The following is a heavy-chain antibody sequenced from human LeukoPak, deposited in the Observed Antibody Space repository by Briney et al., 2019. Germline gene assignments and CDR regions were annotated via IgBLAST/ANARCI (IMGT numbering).Heavy chain of an antibody. CDR3: ARDNIVVVAATKAYYFDY. D-gene: IGHD2-15*01. V-gene: IGHV4-39*07. CDR1: GGSISSSSYY. Sequence: SETLSLTCTVSGGSISSSSYYWGWIRQPPGKGLEWIGYIYHSGSTYYNPSLKSRVTISVDTSKNQFSLKLSSVTAADTAVYYCARDNIVVVAATKAYYFDYWGQGTLVTVSS. CDR2: IYHSGST. J-gene: IGHJ4*02.